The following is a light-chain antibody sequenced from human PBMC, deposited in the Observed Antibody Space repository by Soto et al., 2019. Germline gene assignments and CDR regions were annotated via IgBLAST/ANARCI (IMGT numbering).Light chain of an antibody. V-gene: IGKV3-15*01. CDR1: QCISND. CDR2: DAS. J-gene: IGKJ3*01. Sequence: DIVMTQSPPPLSASPGERDTLSCRASQCISNDLAWYQQKPGNAPKLLIYDASTWHAGIPDRFSASGSATEFTLTISSLQSEDFAFYYCQQNNSSPLTFGPGTKLDIK. CDR3: QQNNSSPLT.